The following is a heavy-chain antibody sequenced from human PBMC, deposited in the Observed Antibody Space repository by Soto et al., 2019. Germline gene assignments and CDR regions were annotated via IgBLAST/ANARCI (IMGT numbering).Heavy chain of an antibody. CDR3: ATNGSSVVLDS. CDR2: IFAMFGSP. J-gene: IGHJ4*02. CDR1: GDTFNIYT. V-gene: IGHV1-69*13. D-gene: IGHD3-10*01. Sequence: SVKVSCKASGDTFNIYTFNWVRQAPGQGLGWMGGIFAMFGSPHNAEKFQHRLTITADDSTTTVYMELSDLRSEDTAVYYCATNGSSVVLDSWGQGTLVTVSS.